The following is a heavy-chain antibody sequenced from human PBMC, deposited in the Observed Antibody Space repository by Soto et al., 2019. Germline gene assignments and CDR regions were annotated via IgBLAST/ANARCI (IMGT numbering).Heavy chain of an antibody. CDR3: ATGLFQYCGSDCYSGGAFNI. D-gene: IGHD2-21*02. V-gene: IGHV3-30*03. CDR1: GLTFSDHA. J-gene: IGHJ3*02. Sequence: GGSLRLSCAASGLTFSDHAMHWVRRAPGKGLEWVAAISYDGDNEAYRESVRGRFAISRDQSRQTLTLQMNRLDTEDTAVYFCATGLFQYCGSDCYSGGAFNIWGQGTTVTVSS. CDR2: ISYDGDNE.